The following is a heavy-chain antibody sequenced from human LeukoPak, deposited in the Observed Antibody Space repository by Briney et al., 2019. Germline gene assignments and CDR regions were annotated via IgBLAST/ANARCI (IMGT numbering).Heavy chain of an antibody. CDR2: MNPNSGNT. J-gene: IGHJ4*02. CDR3: ARDGSSILDY. CDR1: GYTFTSYD. V-gene: IGHV1-8*01. D-gene: IGHD6-6*01. Sequence: ASVKVSCKASGYTFTSYDINWVRQATGQGLEWMGWMNPNSGNTGYAQKLQGRVTMTTDTSTSTAYMELRSLRSDDTAVYYCARDGSSILDYWGQGTLVTVSS.